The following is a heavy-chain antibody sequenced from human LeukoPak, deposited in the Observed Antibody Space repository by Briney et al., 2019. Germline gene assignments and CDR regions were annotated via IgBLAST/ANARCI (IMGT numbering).Heavy chain of an antibody. J-gene: IGHJ4*02. CDR1: GASISGSNW. CDR3: ARTYSSSWYALDY. CDR2: IYHSGST. V-gene: IGHV4-4*02. D-gene: IGHD6-13*01. Sequence: SETLSLTCAVSGASISGSNWWSWVRQPPGKGLEWIGEIYHSGSTNYNPSLKSRVTISVDKSKNQFSLKVISVTAADTAVYYCARTYSSSWYALDYWGQGTLVTVSS.